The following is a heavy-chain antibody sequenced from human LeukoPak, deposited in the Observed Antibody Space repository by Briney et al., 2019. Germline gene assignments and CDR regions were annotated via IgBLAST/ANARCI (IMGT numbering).Heavy chain of an antibody. J-gene: IGHJ6*02. D-gene: IGHD3-10*01. CDR2: VSGSGNEI. V-gene: IGHV3-48*03. CDR3: ASLLTPYHGSGGGGMDV. Sequence: PGGSLRLSCAASGFTFHDFEMNWVRQAPGKGLEWVSYVSGSGNEIHYGDSVKGRFTISRDNAKETLYLQMTSLRVEDTAVYSCASLLTPYHGSGGGGMDVWGQGTTVTVSS. CDR1: GFTFHDFE.